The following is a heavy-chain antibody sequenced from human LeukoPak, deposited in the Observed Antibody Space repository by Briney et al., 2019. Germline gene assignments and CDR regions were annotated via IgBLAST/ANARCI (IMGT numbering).Heavy chain of an antibody. Sequence: QSGGSLRLSCAASGFTFSSYAMSWVRQAPGKGLEWVSAISGSGGSTYYADSVKGRFTISRDNSKNTLYLQMNSLRAEDTAVYYCAKDPPYYDSSGAHAFDIWGQGTMVTVSS. CDR2: ISGSGGST. CDR1: GFTFSSYA. J-gene: IGHJ3*02. CDR3: AKDPPYYDSSGAHAFDI. V-gene: IGHV3-23*01. D-gene: IGHD3-22*01.